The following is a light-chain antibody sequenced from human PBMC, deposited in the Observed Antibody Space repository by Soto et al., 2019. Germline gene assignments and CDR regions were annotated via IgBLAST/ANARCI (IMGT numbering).Light chain of an antibody. J-gene: IGLJ3*02. CDR1: SGSIASNF. CDR3: QSYDATNRV. CDR2: EDN. Sequence: QSVSESPGKTVTISCTRSSGSIASNFVQWYQQRPGSAPTTVIYEDNQRPSGVPDRFSGSVDSSSNSASLTISGLQTEDEADYYCQSYDATNRVFGGGTKVTVL. V-gene: IGLV6-57*03.